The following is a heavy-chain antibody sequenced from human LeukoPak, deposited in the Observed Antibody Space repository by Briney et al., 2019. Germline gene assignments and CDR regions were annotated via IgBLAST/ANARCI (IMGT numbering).Heavy chain of an antibody. CDR1: GNSISSGYY. Sequence: PSETLSLTCTVSGNSISSGYYWGWIRQPPGKGLEWIGSIYHSGSTYYNPSLKSRVTISVDTSKNQFSLKLSSVTAADTAVYYCARGYIAAAGTAWFDPWGQGTLVTVSS. CDR2: IYHSGST. D-gene: IGHD6-13*01. V-gene: IGHV4-38-2*02. J-gene: IGHJ5*02. CDR3: ARGYIAAAGTAWFDP.